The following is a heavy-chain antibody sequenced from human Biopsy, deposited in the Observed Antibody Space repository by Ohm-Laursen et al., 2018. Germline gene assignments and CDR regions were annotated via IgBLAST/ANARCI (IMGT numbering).Heavy chain of an antibody. Sequence: SDTLSLTCTVSGYSISSDYRWGWIRQAPGKTLEWLGNIFKDGNTHYNPSLRSRLIISIDTSKNQFSLMMTSVCGADTAVYFCARVGSGWAPFDKWGPGTLVTVSS. CDR3: ARVGSGWAPFDK. CDR1: GYSISSDYR. D-gene: IGHD6-19*01. J-gene: IGHJ4*02. CDR2: IFKDGNT. V-gene: IGHV4-38-2*02.